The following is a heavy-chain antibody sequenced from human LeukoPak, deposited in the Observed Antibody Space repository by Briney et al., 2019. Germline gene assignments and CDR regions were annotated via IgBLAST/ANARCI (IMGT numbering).Heavy chain of an antibody. D-gene: IGHD6-13*01. J-gene: IGHJ4*02. CDR1: GFTFSNTW. CDR3: TTGLGAAGTN. V-gene: IGHV3-15*01. CDR2: IKSKTDGDTT. Sequence: GGALRLSCAASGFTFSNTWMSWVRQAPGKGLDWVGRIKSKTDGDTTDYAPPVKGRFTISRDDSKNTLYLQMNRLNTEDTAVYYCTTGLGAAGTNWGVGTLVTVSS.